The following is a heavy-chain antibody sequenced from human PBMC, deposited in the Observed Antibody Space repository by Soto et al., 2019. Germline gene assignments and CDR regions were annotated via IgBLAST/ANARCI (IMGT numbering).Heavy chain of an antibody. CDR3: SRERESASEH. V-gene: IGHV4-39*02. J-gene: IGHJ4*02. CDR1: GGSISSSTYH. Sequence: QLQLQESGPGLMKPSETLSLTCTVSGGSISSSTYHWAWIRQPPGKGLEWIASIYYTGTTYYSPSLKSRVTISVDTSKNHFSLKLSSVTAADTAVYYGSRERESASEHWGQGTLVTVSS. CDR2: IYYTGTT.